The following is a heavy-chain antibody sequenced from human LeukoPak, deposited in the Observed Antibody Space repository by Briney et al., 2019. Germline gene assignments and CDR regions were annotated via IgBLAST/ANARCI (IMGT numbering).Heavy chain of an antibody. Sequence: SETLSLTCTVSGGSISSGGYYWSWIRQPPGKGLEWIGYIYHSGSTYYNPSLKSRVTISVDRSKNQFSLKLSSVTAADTAVYYCAREGLYNWNDGALSAFDIWGQGTMFTVSS. CDR2: IYHSGST. J-gene: IGHJ3*02. V-gene: IGHV4-30-2*01. CDR1: GGSISSGGYY. D-gene: IGHD1-1*01. CDR3: AREGLYNWNDGALSAFDI.